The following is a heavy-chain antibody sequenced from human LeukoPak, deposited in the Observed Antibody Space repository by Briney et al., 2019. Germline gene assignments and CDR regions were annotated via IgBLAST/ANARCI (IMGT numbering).Heavy chain of an antibody. CDR2: ISSTSSII. J-gene: IGHJ3*02. V-gene: IGHV3-48*02. Sequence: GGSLRLSCAASGFTFSGYSMNLVRQAPGKGLEWVSYISSTSSIISYADSVKGRFTISRDNAKNSLHLQMNSLRDVDTTVYYCVRESSYAFNIWGQGTMVTVSS. CDR1: GFTFSGYS. CDR3: VRESSYAFNI.